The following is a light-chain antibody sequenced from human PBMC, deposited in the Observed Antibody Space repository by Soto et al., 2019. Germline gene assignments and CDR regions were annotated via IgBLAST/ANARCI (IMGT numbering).Light chain of an antibody. J-gene: IGLJ7*01. Sequence: QSALTQPPSASGSPGQSVTISCAGTSGDVGAYYYVSWYQHRPGKAPQLIIYDVSQRPSGVPDRFSGSKSGNTASLTVSGLQAEDEADYYCSSYAGSRHYVFGSGTQLTV. CDR3: SSYAGSRHYV. CDR2: DVS. CDR1: SGDVGAYYY. V-gene: IGLV2-8*01.